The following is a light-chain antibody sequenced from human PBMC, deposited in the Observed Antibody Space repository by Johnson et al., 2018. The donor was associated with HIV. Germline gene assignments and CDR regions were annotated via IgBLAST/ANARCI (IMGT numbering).Light chain of an antibody. J-gene: IGLJ1*01. CDR2: DNN. V-gene: IGLV1-51*01. CDR3: GTWDSSVSAYV. CDR1: SSNIVNNY. Sequence: QFVLTQPPSVSAAPGQRVNISCSGSSSNIVNNYVSWYQQLPGTAPRIVTYDNNKRPSGIPDRFSGSKSDTSATLAIPGLQTGDEADYYCGTWDSSVSAYVFGTGTKVTV.